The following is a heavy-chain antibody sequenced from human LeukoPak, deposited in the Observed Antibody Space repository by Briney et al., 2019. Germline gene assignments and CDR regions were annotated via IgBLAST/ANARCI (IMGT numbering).Heavy chain of an antibody. CDR1: GFTFSSYS. Sequence: GGSLRLSCAASGFTFSSYSMNWVRQAPGKGLEWVSHITASGTAMFYADSVKGRFTISRDNAKNSLYLQMNSLREEDTAVYYCVRDFRSADYWGQGTLVTVSS. CDR3: VRDFRSADY. CDR2: ITASGTAM. V-gene: IGHV3-48*02. J-gene: IGHJ4*02.